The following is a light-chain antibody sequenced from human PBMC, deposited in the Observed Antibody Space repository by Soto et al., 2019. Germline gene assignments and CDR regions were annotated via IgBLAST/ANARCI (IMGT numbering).Light chain of an antibody. CDR2: DAS. V-gene: IGKV1-5*01. Sequence: DIQMTQSPSTLSASVGDRVTITCRASQSISSWLAWYQQKPGKAPKLLVYDASSLESGVPSRFSGSVSGTEFTLTISGLQPDDFATYYCQQYGSYSPTFGQGTKVEIK. J-gene: IGKJ1*01. CDR1: QSISSW. CDR3: QQYGSYSPT.